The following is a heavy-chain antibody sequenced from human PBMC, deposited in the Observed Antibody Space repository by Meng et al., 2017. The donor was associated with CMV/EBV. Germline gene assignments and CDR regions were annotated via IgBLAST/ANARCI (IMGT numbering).Heavy chain of an antibody. CDR1: AFTFSSYT. CDR3: TTAAYYDFWSGYYLNYFDY. D-gene: IGHD3-3*01. CDR2: IKSKTDGGTT. Sequence: GESLKISCAASAFTFSSYTMNWVRQAPGKGLEWVGRIKSKTDGGTTDYAAPVKGRFTISRDDSKNTLYLQMNSLKTEDTAVYYCTTAAYYDFWSGYYLNYFDYWGQGTLVTVSS. J-gene: IGHJ4*02. V-gene: IGHV3-15*01.